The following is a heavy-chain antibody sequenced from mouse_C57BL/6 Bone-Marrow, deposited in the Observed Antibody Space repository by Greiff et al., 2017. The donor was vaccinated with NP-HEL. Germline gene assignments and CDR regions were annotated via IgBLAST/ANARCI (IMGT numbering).Heavy chain of an antibody. V-gene: IGHV3-6*01. Sequence: ESGPGLVKPSQSLSLTCSVTGYSITSGYYWNWIRQFPGNKLEWMGYISYDGSNNYNPSLKNRISITRDTSKNQFFLKLNSVTTEDTATYYCARGHYYGSSLFAYWGQGTLVTVSA. D-gene: IGHD1-1*01. CDR2: ISYDGSN. CDR3: ARGHYYGSSLFAY. J-gene: IGHJ3*01. CDR1: GYSITSGYY.